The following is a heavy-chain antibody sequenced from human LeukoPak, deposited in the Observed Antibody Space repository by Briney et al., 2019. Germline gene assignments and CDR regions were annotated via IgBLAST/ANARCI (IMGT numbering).Heavy chain of an antibody. V-gene: IGHV1-46*01. Sequence: ASVKVSCKASGYTFTSYYMHWVRQAPGQALEWMGIINPSVGSTTYAQKFQGRVTMTRDTSTSTVYMELSSLTSEDTAVHYCAREGTPRGYLVYWGQGGLVSVSS. J-gene: IGHJ4*02. CDR1: GYTFTSYY. D-gene: IGHD3-10*01. CDR2: INPSVGST. CDR3: AREGTPRGYLVY.